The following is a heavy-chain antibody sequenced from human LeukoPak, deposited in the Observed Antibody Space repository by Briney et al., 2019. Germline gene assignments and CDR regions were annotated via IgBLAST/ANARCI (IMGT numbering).Heavy chain of an antibody. Sequence: GGSLRLSCAASGFTFSSYGMHWVRQAPGKGLEWVAFIRYDGSNKYYADSVKGRFTISRDNSKNTLYLQMNSLRAEDTAVYYCVRPEYSSSYYYFDYWGQGALVTVSS. D-gene: IGHD6-13*01. CDR3: VRPEYSSSYYYFDY. CDR1: GFTFSSYG. V-gene: IGHV3-30*02. J-gene: IGHJ4*02. CDR2: IRYDGSNK.